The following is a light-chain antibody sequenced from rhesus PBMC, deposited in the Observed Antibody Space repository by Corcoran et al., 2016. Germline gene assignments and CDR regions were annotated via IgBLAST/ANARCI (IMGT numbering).Light chain of an antibody. CDR2: NAS. CDR1: QAISIW. Sequence: DIQMTQSPSSLSASVGDRVTITCRASQAISIWLAWYQQKPGKAPKLLVYNASALESGVPSRFSGSGSGTEFTRTIGNLQPEDFATYYCQQDGSAPRTFGQGTKVEIK. V-gene: IGKV1-21*01. J-gene: IGKJ1*01. CDR3: QQDGSAPRT.